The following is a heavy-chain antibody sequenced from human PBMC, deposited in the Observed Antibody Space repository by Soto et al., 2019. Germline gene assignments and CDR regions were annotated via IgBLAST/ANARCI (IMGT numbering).Heavy chain of an antibody. CDR3: AKEGEHSSGWANFDY. CDR1: GFTFSSYA. Sequence: PGGSLILSCAASGFTFSSYAMSWVRQEPGKGLEWVSAISGSGGSTYYADSVKGRFTISRDNSKNTLYLQMNSLRAEDTAVYYCAKEGEHSSGWANFDYWGQGTLVTVSS. V-gene: IGHV3-23*01. D-gene: IGHD6-19*01. J-gene: IGHJ4*02. CDR2: ISGSGGST.